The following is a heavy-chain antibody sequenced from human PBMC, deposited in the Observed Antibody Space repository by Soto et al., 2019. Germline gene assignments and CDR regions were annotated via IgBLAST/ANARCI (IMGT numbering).Heavy chain of an antibody. J-gene: IGHJ5*02. CDR3: ARKAYRGAWYGWFDP. D-gene: IGHD6-13*01. V-gene: IGHV4-39*01. CDR2: IYYSGST. Sequence: SETLSLTCTVSGGSISSSSYYWGWIRQPPGKGLEWIGSIYYSGSTYYNPSLKSRVTVSVDTSKNQFSLKLTSVTAADTAVYYCARKAYRGAWYGWFDPWGQGNLVPVSS. CDR1: GGSISSSSYY.